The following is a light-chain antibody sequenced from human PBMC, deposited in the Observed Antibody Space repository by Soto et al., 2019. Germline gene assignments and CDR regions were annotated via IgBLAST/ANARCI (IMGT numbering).Light chain of an antibody. V-gene: IGKV3-20*01. CDR1: QSVSSSY. J-gene: IGKJ2*01. Sequence: EIVLTQSPGTLSLSPGERATLSCRASQSVSSSYLAWYQQKPGQAPRLLIYVASSRATGIPDRFSGSGSGTDLTLTISRLEPEDFAVYYCQQYGSSPLYTFGQGTKLEIK. CDR2: VAS. CDR3: QQYGSSPLYT.